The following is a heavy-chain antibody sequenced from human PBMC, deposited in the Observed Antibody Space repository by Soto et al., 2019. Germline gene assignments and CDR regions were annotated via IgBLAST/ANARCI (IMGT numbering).Heavy chain of an antibody. CDR2: ISGSDGST. Sequence: GGSVRLSCAASGVTFSSYAMNWVRQAPGKGLEWVSVISGSDGSTYYADSVKGRFTISRDNSKNTLNLQMNSLRAEDTAVYYCARRSSSWYFDYWGQGTLVTVSS. J-gene: IGHJ4*02. D-gene: IGHD6-13*01. V-gene: IGHV3-23*01. CDR3: ARRSSSWYFDY. CDR1: GVTFSSYA.